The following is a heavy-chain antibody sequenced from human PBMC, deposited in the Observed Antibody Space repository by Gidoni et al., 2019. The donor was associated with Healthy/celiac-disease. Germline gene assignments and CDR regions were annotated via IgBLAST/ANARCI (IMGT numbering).Heavy chain of an antibody. V-gene: IGHV3-9*01. CDR1: GLLFDDYA. D-gene: IGHD1-26*01. Sequence: EVQLVESGVGWVQLGRSLRLSCESSGLLFDDYAMHWLRQAPGKGVWWVSGIRWNSGRIGYADSVKGRFTISRDKAKNSLYLQMNSLRAEDTALYYCAKVGATTDFDYWGQGTLVTVSS. CDR2: IRWNSGRI. CDR3: AKVGATTDFDY. J-gene: IGHJ4*02.